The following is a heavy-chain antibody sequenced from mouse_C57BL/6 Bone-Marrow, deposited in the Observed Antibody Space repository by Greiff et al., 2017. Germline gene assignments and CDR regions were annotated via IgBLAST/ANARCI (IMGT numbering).Heavy chain of an antibody. CDR1: GFTFSDYY. CDR2: ISNGGGST. CDR3: ARHGGIYFDY. Sequence: EVMLVESGGGLVQPGGSLKLSCAASGFTFSDYYMYWVRQTPEKRLEWVAYISNGGGSTYYPDTVKGRFTISRDNAKNTLYLQMSRLKSEDTAMYYCARHGGIYFDYWGQGTTLTVSS. V-gene: IGHV5-12*01. D-gene: IGHD1-1*02. J-gene: IGHJ2*01.